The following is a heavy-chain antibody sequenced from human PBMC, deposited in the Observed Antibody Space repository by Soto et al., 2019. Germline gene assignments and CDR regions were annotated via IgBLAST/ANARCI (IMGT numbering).Heavy chain of an antibody. D-gene: IGHD6-19*01. CDR2: IYYSGST. CDR1: GGSISSGGYY. CDR3: ARDYSSGWYRWFDP. J-gene: IGHJ5*02. V-gene: IGHV4-31*03. Sequence: SETLSLTCTVSGGSISSGGYYWSWIRQHPGKGLEWIGYIYYSGSTYYNPSLKSRVTISVDTSKNQFSLKLSSVTAADTAVYYCARDYSSGWYRWFDPWGQGTLVTVSS.